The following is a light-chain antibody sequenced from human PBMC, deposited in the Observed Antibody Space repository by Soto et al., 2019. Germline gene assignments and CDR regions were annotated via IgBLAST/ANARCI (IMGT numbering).Light chain of an antibody. V-gene: IGKV3-20*01. CDR2: GAS. Sequence: EIVLTQSPGTLSLSPGERATLSCRASQSVSSTYLAWYQQKLGQAPRLLIYGASNRATGIPDRFSGSGSGTDFTLTISRLEPEAFAVYYCQQYGGSRWTFGQGTRVDI. CDR3: QQYGGSRWT. J-gene: IGKJ1*01. CDR1: QSVSSTY.